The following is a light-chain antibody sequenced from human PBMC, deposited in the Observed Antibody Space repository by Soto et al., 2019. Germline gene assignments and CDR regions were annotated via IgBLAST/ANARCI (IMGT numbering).Light chain of an antibody. CDR1: SSNFGGYNY. CDR2: DVT. J-gene: IGLJ1*01. CDR3: CSYAGTYIHYV. V-gene: IGLV2-11*01. Sequence: QSVLARPRPVSGSPGQSVTISCTGTSSNFGGYNYVSWYQQHPGKAPKLMISDVTNRPSGVPDRFSGSKSGNTASLTISGLQPEDEADYYCCSYAGTYIHYVFGSGTKVTVL.